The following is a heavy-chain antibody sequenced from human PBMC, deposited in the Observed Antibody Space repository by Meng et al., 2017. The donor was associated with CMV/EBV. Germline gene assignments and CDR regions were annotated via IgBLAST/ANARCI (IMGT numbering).Heavy chain of an antibody. CDR3: TTDLAPHHDILTGLYYYYGMDV. V-gene: IGHV3-30*04. CDR2: ISYDGSNK. CDR1: GFTFGSYA. D-gene: IGHD3-9*01. J-gene: IGHJ6*02. Sequence: GESLKISCAASGFTFGSYAMHWVRQAPGKGLEWVAVISYDGSNKYYADSVKGRFTISRDNSKNTLYLQMNSLKTEDTAVYYCTTDLAPHHDILTGLYYYYGMDVWGQGTTVTVSS.